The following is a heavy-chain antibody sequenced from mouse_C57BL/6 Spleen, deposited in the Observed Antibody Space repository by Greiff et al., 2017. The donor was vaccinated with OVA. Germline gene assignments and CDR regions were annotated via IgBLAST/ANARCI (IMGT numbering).Heavy chain of an antibody. J-gene: IGHJ4*01. D-gene: IGHD1-1*01. CDR2: FYPGSGSI. Sequence: VKLVESGAELVKPGASVKLSCKASGYTFTEYTIHWVKQRSGQGLEWIGWFYPGSGSIKYNEKFKDKATLTADKSSSTVYMELSRLTSEDSAVYFCARHEDYYGSSYEYYAMDYWGQGTSVTVSS. CDR1: GYTFTEYT. CDR3: ARHEDYYGSSYEYYAMDY. V-gene: IGHV1-62-2*01.